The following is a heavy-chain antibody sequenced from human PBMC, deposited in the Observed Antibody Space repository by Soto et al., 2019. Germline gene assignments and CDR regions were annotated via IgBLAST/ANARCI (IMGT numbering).Heavy chain of an antibody. J-gene: IGHJ4*02. CDR3: ARDHQQWLARNYFDD. CDR1: GGTFSSYA. D-gene: IGHD6-19*01. Sequence: GPQVKFSCKASGGTFSSYAISWVRQAPGQGLEWMGGIIPIFGTANYAQKFQGRVTITSDESTSTAYMELSSLRSEETAVYYCARDHQQWLARNYFDDWGQGTLVTVSS. V-gene: IGHV1-69*01. CDR2: IIPIFGTA.